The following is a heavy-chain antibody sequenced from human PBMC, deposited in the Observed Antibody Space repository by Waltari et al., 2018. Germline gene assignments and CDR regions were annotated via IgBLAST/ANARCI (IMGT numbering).Heavy chain of an antibody. J-gene: IGHJ4*02. CDR3: ASLITGTTFDY. D-gene: IGHD1-7*01. CDR2: IYSGGST. CDR1: GFTVSSNY. V-gene: IGHV3-53*01. Sequence: EVQLVESGGGLIQPGGSLRLSCAASGFTVSSNYMSWVRQAPGKGLEWVSVIYSGGSTYYADSVKGRLTISRDNSKNTLYLQMNSLRAEDTAVYYCASLITGTTFDYWGQGTLVTVSS.